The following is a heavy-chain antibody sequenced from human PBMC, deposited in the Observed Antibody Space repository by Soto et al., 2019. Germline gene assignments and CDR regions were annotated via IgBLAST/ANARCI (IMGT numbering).Heavy chain of an antibody. V-gene: IGHV3-30-3*01. D-gene: IGHD3-3*01. CDR1: GFTFSTYP. Sequence: GALRLSCAASGFTFSTYPMHWVRQAPGKGLERVAVISYDETNKYYADSVKGRFTISRDNSKNTLYLQMNNLRADDTAVYYCARGASDFWGAYPEIHFFDYWGHGTLVTVSS. J-gene: IGHJ4*01. CDR3: ARGASDFWGAYPEIHFFDY. CDR2: ISYDETNK.